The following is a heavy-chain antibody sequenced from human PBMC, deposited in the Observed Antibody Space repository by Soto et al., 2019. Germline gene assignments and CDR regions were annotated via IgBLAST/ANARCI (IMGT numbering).Heavy chain of an antibody. D-gene: IGHD1-1*01. Sequence: QVQLVQSGAEVKKPGASVKVSCKAPRYIFTAYVMYWVRQAPGQGLEWMGWSNPNNGATHYGLSFQGRVTMTRDTSISTAYMELSSLRSDDTAVYYCASHDPGARFDPWGQGTLVIVSS. CDR1: RYIFTAYV. CDR3: ASHDPGARFDP. CDR2: SNPNNGAT. J-gene: IGHJ5*02. V-gene: IGHV1-2*02.